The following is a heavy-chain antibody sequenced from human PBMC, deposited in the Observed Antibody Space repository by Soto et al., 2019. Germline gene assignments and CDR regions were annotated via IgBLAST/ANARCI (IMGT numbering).Heavy chain of an antibody. V-gene: IGHV3-30*18. CDR3: AKDHITSRHSVDTPAY. CDR2: ISYNGNKE. Sequence: QVQVVESGGGVVQPGGSLRLSCSASGFTFTKYGMHWVRQAPGKGLEWVAVISYNGNKEYYGDSVKGRFTISRDNSKNTLYLQMHSLRAEDSAVYYCAKDHITSRHSVDTPAYWGTGTLVTVSS. CDR1: GFTFTKYG. D-gene: IGHD6-6*01. J-gene: IGHJ4*02.